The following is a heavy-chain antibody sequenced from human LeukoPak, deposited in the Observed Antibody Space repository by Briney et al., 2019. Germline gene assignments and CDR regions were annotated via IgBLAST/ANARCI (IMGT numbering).Heavy chain of an antibody. Sequence: ASVKVSCKASGYTFSSYGISWVRQAPGQGLEWMGWISAYNGNTNYAQNLQGRVTLTTDTSTSIAYMELTSLRSDDTAVYYCARADDTVIRHDFDYWGQGTLVTVSS. CDR1: GYTFSSYG. CDR3: ARADDTVIRHDFDY. CDR2: ISAYNGNT. J-gene: IGHJ4*02. D-gene: IGHD3-16*02. V-gene: IGHV1-18*01.